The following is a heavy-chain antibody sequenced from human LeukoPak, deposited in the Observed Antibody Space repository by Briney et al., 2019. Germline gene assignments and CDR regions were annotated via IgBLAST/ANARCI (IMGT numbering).Heavy chain of an antibody. Sequence: GGSLRLSCAASGFTFSSYSMNWVRQAPGKGLEWVSYIGSSTSNIHYADSVKGRFTISRDNSKNTLYLQMNSLRAEDTAVYYCARDLVVWSGYNDYYYYGMDVWGQGTTVTVSS. CDR2: IGSSTSNI. V-gene: IGHV3-48*01. CDR1: GFTFSSYS. CDR3: ARDLVVWSGYNDYYYYGMDV. D-gene: IGHD3-3*01. J-gene: IGHJ6*02.